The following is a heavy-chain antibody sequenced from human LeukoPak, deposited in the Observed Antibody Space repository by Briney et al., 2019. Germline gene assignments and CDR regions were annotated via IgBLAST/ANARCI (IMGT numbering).Heavy chain of an antibody. V-gene: IGHV4-34*01. CDR1: GGSFSGYY. CDR3: ARKSGAARRFDP. J-gene: IGHJ5*02. CDR2: INHSGST. Sequence: SETLSLTCAVYGGSFSGYYWSWIRQPPGKGLEWIGEINHSGSTNYNPSLKSRVTISVDTSKNQFSLKLSSMTAADTAVYYCARKSGAARRFDPWGQGTLVTVSS. D-gene: IGHD6-6*01.